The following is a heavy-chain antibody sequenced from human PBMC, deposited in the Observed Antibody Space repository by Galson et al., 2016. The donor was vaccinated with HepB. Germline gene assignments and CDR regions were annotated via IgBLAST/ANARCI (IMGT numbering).Heavy chain of an antibody. V-gene: IGHV3-33*01. CDR2: IWYDGSNK. D-gene: IGHD2/OR15-2a*01. CDR3: AREVKGHQAGTFYYYYGMDV. CDR1: GFTFSSYG. J-gene: IGHJ6*02. Sequence: SLRLSCAASGFTFSSYGMHWVRQAPGKGLEWVAVIWYDGSNKYYADSGKGRVTISSDNSKNTLYLQVNSLRAEDTAVYYCAREVKGHQAGTFYYYYGMDVWGQGTTVTVSS.